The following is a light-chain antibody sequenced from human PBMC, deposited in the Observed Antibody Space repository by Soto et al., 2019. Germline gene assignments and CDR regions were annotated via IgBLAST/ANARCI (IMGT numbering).Light chain of an antibody. Sequence: QSALTQPPSVSGSPGQWITISCTGTSSDVGGYNYVSWYQQHPGKAPKLMIYEVSNRPSGVSKRFSGSKSGNTASLTISGLQAEDEADYYCSSYTSSSTLVVFGGGTKLTVL. J-gene: IGLJ2*01. V-gene: IGLV2-14*01. CDR2: EVS. CDR1: SSDVGGYNY. CDR3: SSYTSSSTLVV.